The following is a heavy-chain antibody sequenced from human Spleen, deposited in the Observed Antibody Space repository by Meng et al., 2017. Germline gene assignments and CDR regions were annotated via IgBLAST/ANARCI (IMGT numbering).Heavy chain of an antibody. D-gene: IGHD3-22*01. CDR3: QWLSTHPPNQ. CDR1: GFTFSNAW. Sequence: GESLKISCAASGFTFSNAWMTWVRQAPGKGLEWIGRMKSNVDGGTVDYAAAVKGRFFISRDDSQNTLYLQMNSLKTEDTAVYYCQWLSTHPPNQWGQGTLVTVSS. CDR2: MKSNVDGGTV. J-gene: IGHJ4*01. V-gene: IGHV3-15*01.